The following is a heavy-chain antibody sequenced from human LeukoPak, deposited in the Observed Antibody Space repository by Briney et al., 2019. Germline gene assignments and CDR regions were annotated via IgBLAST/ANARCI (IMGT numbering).Heavy chain of an antibody. V-gene: IGHV3-23*01. J-gene: IGHJ5*01. CDR1: GFTFNSYA. Sequence: GGSLRLSCAASGFTFNSYAMSWVRQAPGKGLEWVSAISGSGGSTYYADSVKGRFTISRDNSKNTLYLQMNSLGADDTALYYCAKRPAYIDSWGQGTLVTVSS. CDR2: ISGSGGST. D-gene: IGHD1-20*01. CDR3: AKRPAYIDS.